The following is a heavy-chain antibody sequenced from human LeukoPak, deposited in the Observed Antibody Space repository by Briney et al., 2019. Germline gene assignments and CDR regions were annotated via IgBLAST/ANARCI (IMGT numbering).Heavy chain of an antibody. CDR3: AKRGSGSYYPDSFDY. D-gene: IGHD3-10*01. J-gene: IGHJ4*02. Sequence: GGSLRLSCAASGFTFSSYAMSWVRQAPGKGLEWVSAISGSGGSTYYADSVKGRFTISRDNSKNTLCLQMNSLRAEDTAVYYCAKRGSGSYYPDSFDYWGQGTLVTVSS. V-gene: IGHV3-23*01. CDR2: ISGSGGST. CDR1: GFTFSSYA.